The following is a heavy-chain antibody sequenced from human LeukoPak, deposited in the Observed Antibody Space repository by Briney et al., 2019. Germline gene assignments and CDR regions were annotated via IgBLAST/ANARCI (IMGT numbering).Heavy chain of an antibody. D-gene: IGHD3-22*01. Sequence: PGGSLRLSCAASGFTFSSYAMSWVRQAPGKGLEWIGEINHSGSTNYNPSLKSRVTISVDTSKNQFSLKLSSVTAADTAVYYCARGRGTMIVVVKPIGAYYFDYWGQGTLVTVSS. V-gene: IGHV4-34*01. CDR2: INHSGST. CDR3: ARGRGTMIVVVKPIGAYYFDY. J-gene: IGHJ4*02. CDR1: GFTFSSYA.